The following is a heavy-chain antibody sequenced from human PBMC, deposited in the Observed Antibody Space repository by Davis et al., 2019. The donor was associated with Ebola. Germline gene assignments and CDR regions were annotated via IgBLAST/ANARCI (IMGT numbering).Heavy chain of an antibody. J-gene: IGHJ2*01. CDR2: IYYHGRT. V-gene: IGHV4-39*07. CDR3: ARLSGLFSSSSGALFFDL. D-gene: IGHD6-6*01. Sequence: SETLSPTCSVSGGSINSGTYYWGWVRQPPGKGLEWIASIYYHGRTYYSSSLEGRVTILVDTSKNQFSLKLRSVTAADTAVYFCARLSGLFSSSSGALFFDLWGRGTLVSVSS. CDR1: GGSINSGTYY.